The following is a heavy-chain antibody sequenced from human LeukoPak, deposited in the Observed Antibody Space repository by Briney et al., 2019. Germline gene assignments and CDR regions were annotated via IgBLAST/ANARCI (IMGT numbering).Heavy chain of an antibody. CDR1: GFTVSSNC. J-gene: IGHJ4*02. V-gene: IGHV3-66*01. CDR3: AMCSAATGTVY. Sequence: GGSLRLSCAASGFTVSSNCMSWVRQAPGKGLEWVSVIYSGDRTYCADSVKGRFTTSRDNSKNTLYLQMSSLRAEDTAVYYCAMCSAATGTVYWGQGTLVTVSS. D-gene: IGHD6-13*01. CDR2: IYSGDRT.